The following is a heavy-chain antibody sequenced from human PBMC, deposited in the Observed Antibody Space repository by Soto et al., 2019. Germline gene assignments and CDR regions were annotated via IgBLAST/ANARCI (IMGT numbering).Heavy chain of an antibody. CDR3: ARGGTTGTASGYYFDY. D-gene: IGHD1-1*01. Sequence: SVKVSCKASVGTFSSYTISWVRQAPGQGLEWMGRIIPILGIANYAQKFQGRVTITADKSTSTAYMELSSLRSEDTAVYYCARGGTTGTASGYYFDYWGQGTLVTVSS. CDR1: VGTFSSYT. J-gene: IGHJ4*02. V-gene: IGHV1-69*02. CDR2: IIPILGIA.